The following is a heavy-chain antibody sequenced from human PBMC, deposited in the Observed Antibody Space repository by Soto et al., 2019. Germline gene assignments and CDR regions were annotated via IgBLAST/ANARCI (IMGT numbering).Heavy chain of an antibody. CDR3: ARDQVKGTMTIL. D-gene: IGHD4-17*01. CDR1: GFTFINYA. CDR2: ISYDGSNK. V-gene: IGHV3-30-3*01. Sequence: PGGSLRLSCAASGFTFINYAMHWVRQAPGKGLEWVAVISYDGSNKYYADSVKGRFTISRDNSKNTMYLQMNSLSAEETAVYHCARDQVKGTMTILWGQGTQVTVSS. J-gene: IGHJ4*02.